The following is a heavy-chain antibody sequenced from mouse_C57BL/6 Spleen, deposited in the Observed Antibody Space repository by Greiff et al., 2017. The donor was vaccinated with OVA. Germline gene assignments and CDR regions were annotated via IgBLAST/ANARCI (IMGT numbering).Heavy chain of an antibody. CDR3: AGDIYFDY. CDR1: GFTFTSYA. V-gene: IGHV5-4*01. CDR2: ISDGGSYT. Sequence: DVMLVESGGGLVKPGGSLKLSCAASGFTFTSYAMSWVRQTPEKRLEWVATISDGGSYTYFPDNVKGRFTISRDNAKNNLYLQMSHLKSEDTAMYYCAGDIYFDYWGQGTTLTVSS. J-gene: IGHJ2*01.